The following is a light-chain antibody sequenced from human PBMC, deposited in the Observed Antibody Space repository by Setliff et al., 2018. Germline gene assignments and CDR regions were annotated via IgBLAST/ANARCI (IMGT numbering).Light chain of an antibody. CDR2: NVS. CDR1: SSDIGAYTY. CDR3: SSYTTSSLRV. V-gene: IGLV2-14*03. Sequence: QSALTQPASMSGSPGQSITISCTGTSSDIGAYTYVSWYQQHPGKAPKLLISNVSNRPSGVSHRFSGSKSGNTASLIISWLQAEDEADYYCSSYTTSSLRVFGGGTKVTVL. J-gene: IGLJ2*01.